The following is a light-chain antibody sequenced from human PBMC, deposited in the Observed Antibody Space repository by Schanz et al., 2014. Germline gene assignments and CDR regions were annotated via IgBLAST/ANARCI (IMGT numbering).Light chain of an antibody. J-gene: IGKJ1*01. V-gene: IGKV4-1*01. CDR3: QQYYDTVWT. CDR2: WAS. CDR1: QSVLYSSNNKNY. Sequence: EIVMTQSPATLSVSPGERATLSCRASQSVLYSSNNKNYLAWYQQKPGQPPKLLIYWASTRESGVPDRFSGSGSGADFTLTISSLQAEDVAVYYCQQYYDTVWTFGQGTKVEIK.